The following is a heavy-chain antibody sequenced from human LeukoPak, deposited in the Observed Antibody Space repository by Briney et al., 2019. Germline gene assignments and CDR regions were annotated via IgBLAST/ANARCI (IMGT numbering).Heavy chain of an antibody. CDR3: ARTPMVVVTAWWYFDL. J-gene: IGHJ2*01. CDR2: VYYRGST. CDR1: GASISTNS. Sequence: SETLSLTCSVSGASISTNSWSWIRQSPGKGLEWIGYVYYRGSTNYNPSLKSRLTLSIDTPKNQFSMKLSSVTAADTAVYYCARTPMVVVTAWWYFDLWGRGTLVTVSS. D-gene: IGHD2-21*02. V-gene: IGHV4-59*01.